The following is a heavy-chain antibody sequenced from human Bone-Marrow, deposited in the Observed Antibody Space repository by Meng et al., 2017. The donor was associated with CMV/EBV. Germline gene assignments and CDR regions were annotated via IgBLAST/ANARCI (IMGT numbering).Heavy chain of an antibody. CDR3: SIDLALPRSAVFDY. D-gene: IGHD3-16*01. V-gene: IGHV1-2*02. Sequence: ASVKVSCKASGYTFTGYYMHWVRQAPGQGLEWMGWINPNSGGTNYAQKFQDSVTMTRDTSISTAYMELSRLRPDDTAVYYCSIDLALPRSAVFDYWGQGTLVTVSS. CDR2: INPNSGGT. CDR1: GYTFTGYY. J-gene: IGHJ4*02.